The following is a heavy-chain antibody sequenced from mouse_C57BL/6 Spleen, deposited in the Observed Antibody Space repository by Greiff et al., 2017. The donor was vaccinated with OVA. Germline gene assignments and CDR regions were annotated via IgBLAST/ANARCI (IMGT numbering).Heavy chain of an antibody. J-gene: IGHJ4*01. CDR1: GYTFTSYW. D-gene: IGHD5-1*01. CDR3: AMALSTYYARDY. Sequence: QVQLQQPGAELVKPGASVKVSCKASGYTFTSYWMHWVKQRPGQGLEWIGRIHPSASDTNYNQKFKGKATLTVDKSSSTAYMQLSSLTSEDSAVYYGAMALSTYYARDYWGQGTSVTVSS. V-gene: IGHV1-74*01. CDR2: IHPSASDT.